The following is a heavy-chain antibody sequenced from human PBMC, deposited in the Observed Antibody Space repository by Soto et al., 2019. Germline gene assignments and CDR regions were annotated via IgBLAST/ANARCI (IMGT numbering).Heavy chain of an antibody. Sequence: EVQLVESGGGLVRPGGSLRLSCEASGFTFSLSSMNWVRQAPGKGLQWLAYISSGSNIINYADSVKGRFTISRDNAKKLFYPPIKSLRDGDTALLYWASTVDFWGQGTLVTVST. CDR3: ASTVDF. D-gene: IGHD2-15*01. CDR1: GFTFSLSS. J-gene: IGHJ4*02. CDR2: ISSGSNII. V-gene: IGHV3-48*02.